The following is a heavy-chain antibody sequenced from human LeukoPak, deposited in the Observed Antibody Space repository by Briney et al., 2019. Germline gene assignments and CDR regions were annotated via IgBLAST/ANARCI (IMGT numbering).Heavy chain of an antibody. CDR3: ARMYYHDSSDYYWAPDY. CDR1: GFTFSSYW. J-gene: IGHJ4*02. CDR2: LNSDGSST. D-gene: IGHD3-22*01. V-gene: IGHV3-74*01. Sequence: GGSLRLSCAASGFTFSSYWMHWVRQAPGKGLVWVSRLNSDGSSTSYADSVKGRFTISRDNAKNTLYLQMNSLRAEDTAVYYCARMYYHDSSDYYWAPDYWGQGTLVTVSS.